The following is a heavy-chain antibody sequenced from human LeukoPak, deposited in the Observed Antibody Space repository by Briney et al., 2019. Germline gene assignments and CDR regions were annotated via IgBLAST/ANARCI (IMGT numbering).Heavy chain of an antibody. CDR2: ISSSGSTI. CDR1: GFTFSNYW. J-gene: IGHJ4*02. Sequence: PGGSLRLSCAASGFTFSNYWMTWVRQAPGKGLEWVSYISSSGSTIYYADSVKGRFTISRDNAKNSLYLQMNSLRAEDTAVYYCARGDPVGASYFDYWGQGTLVTVSS. CDR3: ARGDPVGASYFDY. V-gene: IGHV3-48*04. D-gene: IGHD1-26*01.